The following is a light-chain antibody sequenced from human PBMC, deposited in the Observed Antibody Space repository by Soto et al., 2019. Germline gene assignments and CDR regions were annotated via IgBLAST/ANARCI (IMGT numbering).Light chain of an antibody. CDR2: DAT. Sequence: EIVWTQSPATLSLSPGERATLSCRASQSVTWYLAWYQQKPGQAPRLLIYDATNRATGIPARFSGSGSGTAATLTIRRLEPEVFDVYCCQPRTNWVTLGGGTRVKI. J-gene: IGKJ4*01. CDR3: QPRTNWVT. V-gene: IGKV3-11*01. CDR1: QSVTWY.